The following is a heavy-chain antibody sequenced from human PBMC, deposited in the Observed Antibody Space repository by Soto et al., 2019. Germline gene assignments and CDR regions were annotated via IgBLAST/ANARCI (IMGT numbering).Heavy chain of an antibody. Sequence: PSETLSLTCTVSGGSISSGGYYWSWIRQHPGKGLEWIGYIYYSGSTYYNPSLKSRVTISVDTSKNQFSLKLSSVTAADTAVYYCARGRYSSSAYFDYWGQGTLVTVSS. CDR3: ARGRYSSSAYFDY. D-gene: IGHD6-6*01. CDR2: IYYSGST. J-gene: IGHJ4*02. V-gene: IGHV4-31*03. CDR1: GGSISSGGYY.